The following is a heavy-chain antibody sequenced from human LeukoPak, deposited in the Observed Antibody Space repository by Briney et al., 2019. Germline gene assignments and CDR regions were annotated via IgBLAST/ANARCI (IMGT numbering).Heavy chain of an antibody. CDR3: SRGTYPDMAAAGPHDY. V-gene: IGHV3-49*03. CDR1: GFTFSDYT. CDR2: IRSKAYGGTT. J-gene: IGHJ4*02. D-gene: IGHD6-13*01. Sequence: GGSLRLSCTASGFTFSDYTMSWFRQAPGKGLEWIGFIRSKAYGGTTEYAASVKGRFTISRDDFKSIAYLQVNSLKTEDTALYYCSRGTYPDMAAAGPHDYWGQGTLVTVSS.